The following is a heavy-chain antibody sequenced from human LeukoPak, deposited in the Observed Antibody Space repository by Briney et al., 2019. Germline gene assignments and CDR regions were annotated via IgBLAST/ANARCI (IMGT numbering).Heavy chain of an antibody. CDR1: GGSISSGDYY. CDR3: ARAIAPMVRGVITNYFDY. CDR2: IYYSGST. V-gene: IGHV4-30-4*08. J-gene: IGHJ4*02. Sequence: PSETLSLTCTVSGGSISSGDYYWSWIRQPPGKGLEWIGYIYYSGSTYYNPSLKSRVTISVDTSKKEFSLKLSSVTAADTAVYYCARAIAPMVRGVITNYFDYWGQGTLVTVSS. D-gene: IGHD3-10*01.